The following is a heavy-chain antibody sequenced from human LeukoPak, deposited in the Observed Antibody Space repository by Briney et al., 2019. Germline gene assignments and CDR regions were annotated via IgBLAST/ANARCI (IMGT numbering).Heavy chain of an antibody. CDR2: IYYSGST. D-gene: IGHD3-22*01. CDR3: ARGFNYYDSGGYYGAPPEYFQH. V-gene: IGHV4-31*03. CDR1: GGSISSGGYY. Sequence: SETLSLTCTVSGGSISSGGYYWSWIRQHPGKGLEWIGYIYYSGSTYYNPSLKSRVTISVDTSKNQFSLKLSSVTAADTAVYYCARGFNYYDSGGYYGAPPEYFQHWGQGTLVTVSS. J-gene: IGHJ1*01.